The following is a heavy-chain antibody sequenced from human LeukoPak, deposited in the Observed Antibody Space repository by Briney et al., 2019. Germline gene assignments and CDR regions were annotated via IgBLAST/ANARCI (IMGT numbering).Heavy chain of an antibody. V-gene: IGHV3-21*01. D-gene: IGHD3-10*01. CDR1: GFTFSNYN. CDR2: ISSTSSYI. J-gene: IGHJ6*02. Sequence: PGGSLRLPCAASGFTFSNYNFYWVRQAPGKGLEWVSSISSTSSYIYYADSMKGRFTISRDNAKNSLYLQMNSLRAEDMAVYYCARALWSGPVYYGMDVWGQGTTVTVSS. CDR3: ARALWSGPVYYGMDV.